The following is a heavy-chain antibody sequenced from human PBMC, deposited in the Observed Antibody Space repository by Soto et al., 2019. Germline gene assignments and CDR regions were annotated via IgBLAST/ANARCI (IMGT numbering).Heavy chain of an antibody. CDR2: IWYDGSNK. J-gene: IGHJ4*02. CDR1: GFTFSSYG. V-gene: IGHV3-33*01. D-gene: IGHD3-10*01. CDR3: ARDLGHYGSGVDY. Sequence: GGSLRLSCAASGFTFSSYGMHWVRQAPGKGLEWVAVIWYDGSNKYYADSVKGRFTISRDNSKNTLYLQMNSLRAEDTAVYYCARDLGHYGSGVDYWGQGTLVTVSS.